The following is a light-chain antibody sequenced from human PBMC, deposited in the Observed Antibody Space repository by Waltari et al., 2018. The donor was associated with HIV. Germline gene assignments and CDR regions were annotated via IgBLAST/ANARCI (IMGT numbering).Light chain of an antibody. CDR2: AAS. V-gene: IGKV1-8*01. Sequence: AIRMTQSPSSFSASTGDRVTITCRASQGISNSLAWYQQKPGKAPKILISAASTLESGVPSRFSGSGSGTYFTLTISCLKSEDFATYYCQQYHTYPYTFGQGTKLEIK. CDR3: QQYHTYPYT. CDR1: QGISNS. J-gene: IGKJ2*01.